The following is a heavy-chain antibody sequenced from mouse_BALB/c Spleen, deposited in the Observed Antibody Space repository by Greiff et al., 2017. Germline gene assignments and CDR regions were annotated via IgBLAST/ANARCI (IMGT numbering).Heavy chain of an antibody. CDR3: TREPYGSSYDY. Sequence: VQLQQPGAELVRPGASVKLSCKASGYTFTSYWINWVKQRPGQGLEWIGNIYPSDSYTNYNQKFKDKATLTVDKSSSTAYMQLSSPTSEDSAVYYCTREPYGSSYDYWGQGTTLTVSS. V-gene: IGHV1-69*02. J-gene: IGHJ2*01. CDR1: GYTFTSYW. CDR2: IYPSDSYT. D-gene: IGHD1-1*01.